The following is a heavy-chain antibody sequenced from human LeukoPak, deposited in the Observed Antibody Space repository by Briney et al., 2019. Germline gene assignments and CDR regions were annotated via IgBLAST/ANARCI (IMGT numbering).Heavy chain of an antibody. CDR3: ARYQGGGWYV. J-gene: IGHJ6*02. D-gene: IGHD6-19*01. Sequence: GGSLRLSCAASGFTFSTYWMSWVRQAPGKGLEWVANIKQDGSEKYYVDTVKGRFTISRDNAKTSLYLKMNSLRAEDTAVYYCARYQGGGWYVWGQGTTVTVSS. CDR2: IKQDGSEK. V-gene: IGHV3-7*01. CDR1: GFTFSTYW.